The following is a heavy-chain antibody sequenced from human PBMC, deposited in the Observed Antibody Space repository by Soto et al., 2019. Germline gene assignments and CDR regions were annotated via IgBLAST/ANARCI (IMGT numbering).Heavy chain of an antibody. CDR3: ARGITESGRIAAAGYYVDE. D-gene: IGHD6-13*01. V-gene: IGHV4-34*01. CDR2: INHSGST. J-gene: IGHJ4*02. CDR1: GRSLNGYY. Sequence: PSATPSLTWAFYGRSLNGYYLILIGPPPGKGLEWIGEINHSGSTNYNPSLKRRVTISVDTSKNQFSLKLSSVTAADTAVYYCARGITESGRIAAAGYYVDEWGQGTLVTVSS.